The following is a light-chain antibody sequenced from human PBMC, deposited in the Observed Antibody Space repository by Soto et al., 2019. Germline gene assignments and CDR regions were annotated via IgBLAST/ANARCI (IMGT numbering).Light chain of an antibody. CDR2: DAS. Sequence: DMHMTRSPSTRSASVLDIVAVAVLASQSISSWLAWYQQKPGKAPKLLIYDASSLESGVPSRFSGSGSGTEFTLTISSLQPDDFATYYCQQYHSYPVTFGQGTKVDIK. CDR3: QQYHSYPVT. V-gene: IGKV1-5*01. CDR1: QSISSW. J-gene: IGKJ1*01.